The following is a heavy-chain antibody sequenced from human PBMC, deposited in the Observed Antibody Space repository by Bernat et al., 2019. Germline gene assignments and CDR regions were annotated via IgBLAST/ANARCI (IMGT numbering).Heavy chain of an antibody. CDR2: IWYDGSNK. D-gene: IGHD5-18*01. CDR1: GFTFSSYG. Sequence: QVQLVESGGGVVQPGRSLRLSCAASGFTFSSYGMPWVRQAPGQGLEWVAVIWYDGSNKYYADSVKGRFTISRDNSKNTLYLQMNSLRAEDTAVYYCARALGYSYGSHFDYWGQGTLVTVSS. CDR3: ARALGYSYGSHFDY. V-gene: IGHV3-33*01. J-gene: IGHJ4*02.